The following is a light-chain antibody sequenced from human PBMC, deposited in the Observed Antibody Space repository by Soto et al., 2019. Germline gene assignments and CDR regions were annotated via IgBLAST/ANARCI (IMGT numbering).Light chain of an antibody. V-gene: IGKV3-11*01. Sequence: EVVLTQSPATLSLSPGERATLSCRASQNIRTFLDWYPQKPGQAPRLLIYGASNRATGIPARFSGSGSGTDFTLTISSLESEDFAVYYCQQHSHWPPWTFGQGTRVEI. J-gene: IGKJ1*01. CDR3: QQHSHWPPWT. CDR2: GAS. CDR1: QNIRTF.